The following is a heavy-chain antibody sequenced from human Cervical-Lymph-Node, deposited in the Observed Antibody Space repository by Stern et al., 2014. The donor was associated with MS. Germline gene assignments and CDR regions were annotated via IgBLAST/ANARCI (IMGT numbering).Heavy chain of an antibody. V-gene: IGHV3-15*01. Sequence: EVQLVESGGGLVKPGGSLRLSCAASGFTFSSAWMNWVRQAPGKGLEWVGRVKNKGDGGTTDYAAPVKGRFSISRDDPQNTLYLHMSSLKTEDTAVYYCTTLNPDYWGQGTLVTVSS. CDR2: VKNKGDGGTT. CDR3: TTLNPDY. D-gene: IGHD1-14*01. J-gene: IGHJ4*02. CDR1: GFTFSSAW.